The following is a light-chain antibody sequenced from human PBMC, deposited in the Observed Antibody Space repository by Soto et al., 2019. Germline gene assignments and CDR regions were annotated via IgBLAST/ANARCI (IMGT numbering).Light chain of an antibody. V-gene: IGKV3-15*01. J-gene: IGKJ5*01. CDR2: GTS. CDR3: QQFDDSVT. Sequence: EVVMTHSPTTLSVSPGERATLSCRASQSVSSNLAWYQQKPGQAPRLLIYGTSTRATTFPARFSGSGSGTDFTLTISRLEPEDSAVYYCQQFDDSVTFGQGTRLEIK. CDR1: QSVSSN.